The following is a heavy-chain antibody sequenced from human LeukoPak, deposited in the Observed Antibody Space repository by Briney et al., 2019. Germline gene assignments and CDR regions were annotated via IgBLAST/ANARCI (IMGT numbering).Heavy chain of an antibody. CDR1: GGTFGSYA. CDR2: IIPIFGTA. J-gene: IGHJ1*01. Sequence: ASVKVSCKASGGTFGSYAISWVRQAPGQGLEWMGGIIPIFGTANYAQKFQGRVTITTDESTSTAYMELSSLRSEDTAVYYCATKSVGEYSSSSGVLQHWGQGTLVTVSS. CDR3: ATKSVGEYSSSSGVLQH. D-gene: IGHD6-6*01. V-gene: IGHV1-69*05.